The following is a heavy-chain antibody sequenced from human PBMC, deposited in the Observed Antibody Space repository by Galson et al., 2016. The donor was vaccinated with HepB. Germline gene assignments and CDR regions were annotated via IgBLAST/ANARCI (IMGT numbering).Heavy chain of an antibody. Sequence: SLRLSCAASGFRFSDYSMHWVRQAPGKGLEFVSAIGHDGGSAYYGDSVKGRFTTSRDNSNNILYLQMTSLRADDTAVYYCVKDPFFYYGMDVWGQGTTVTVSS. J-gene: IGHJ6*02. V-gene: IGHV3-64D*08. CDR1: GFRFSDYS. CDR2: IGHDGGSA. CDR3: VKDPFFYYGMDV.